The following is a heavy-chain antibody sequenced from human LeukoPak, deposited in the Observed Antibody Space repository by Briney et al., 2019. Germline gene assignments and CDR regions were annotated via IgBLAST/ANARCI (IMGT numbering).Heavy chain of an antibody. CDR2: FRNTGNTI. J-gene: IGHJ4*02. CDR3: ARVYGSGTLDY. Sequence: GGSLRLSCAASGFTFSDYYMSWIRQAPGKGLEWVSYFRNTGNTIYYADSVKGRFTISRDNAKNSLYLQMNSLRAEDTAVYYCARVYGSGTLDYWGQGTLVTVSS. V-gene: IGHV3-11*01. CDR1: GFTFSDYY. D-gene: IGHD3-10*01.